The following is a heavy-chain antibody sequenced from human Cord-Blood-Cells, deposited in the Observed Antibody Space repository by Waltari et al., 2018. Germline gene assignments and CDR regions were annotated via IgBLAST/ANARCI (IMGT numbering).Heavy chain of an antibody. CDR2: IYYRGST. J-gene: IGHJ3*02. Sequence: QLQLQESGPGLVKPSETLSLTCTVSGGSISSSSYYWGWIRQPPGKGLEWIGGIYYRGSTYNHPSLKSRVTISVDTSKNQFSLKLSSVTAADTAVYYCARDSLWFGEWAFDIWGQGTMVTVSS. CDR3: ARDSLWFGEWAFDI. V-gene: IGHV4-39*02. CDR1: GGSISSSSYY. D-gene: IGHD3-10*01.